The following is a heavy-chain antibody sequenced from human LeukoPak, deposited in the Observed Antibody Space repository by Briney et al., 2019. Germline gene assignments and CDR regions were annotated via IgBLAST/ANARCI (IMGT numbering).Heavy chain of an antibody. CDR2: ISSSSSYI. CDR1: GFTFSSYS. CDR3: AKGDYGDYGGVDY. J-gene: IGHJ4*02. V-gene: IGHV3-21*01. Sequence: GGSLRLSCAASGFTFSSYSMNWVRQAPGKGLEWVSSISSSSSYIYYADSVKGRFTISRDNSKNTLYLQMNSLRAEDTAVYYCAKGDYGDYGGVDYWGQGTLVTVSS. D-gene: IGHD4-17*01.